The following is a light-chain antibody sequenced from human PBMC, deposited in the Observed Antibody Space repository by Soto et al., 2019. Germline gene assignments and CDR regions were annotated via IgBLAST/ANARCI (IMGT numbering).Light chain of an antibody. Sequence: EIGLTQSPATLSLSPEEGGALACRASQSIRNHLAWYQQKPGQAPRLLIYDASNRATGIPARFSASGSGTDFTLTISSLEPEDFAVYYCQQRSTWPLTFGGGTKVEIK. CDR1: QSIRNH. J-gene: IGKJ4*01. CDR2: DAS. CDR3: QQRSTWPLT. V-gene: IGKV3-11*01.